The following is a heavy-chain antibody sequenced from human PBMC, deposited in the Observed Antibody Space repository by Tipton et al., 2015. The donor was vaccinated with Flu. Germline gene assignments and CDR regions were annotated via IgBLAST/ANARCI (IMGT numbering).Heavy chain of an antibody. J-gene: IGHJ4*02. CDR3: ARDPLTYYYDSSGGFDY. V-gene: IGHV3-21*01. CDR2: ISSSSSYI. Sequence: SLRLSCAASGFTFSSYSMNWVRQAPGKGLEWVSSISSSSSYIYYADSVKGRFTISRDNAKNSLYLQMNSLRAEDTAVYYCARDPLTYYYDSSGGFDYWGQGTLVTVSS. CDR1: GFTFSSYS. D-gene: IGHD3-22*01.